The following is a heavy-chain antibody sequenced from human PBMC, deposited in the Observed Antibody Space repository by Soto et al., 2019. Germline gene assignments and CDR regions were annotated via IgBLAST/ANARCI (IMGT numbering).Heavy chain of an antibody. J-gene: IGHJ6*02. Sequence: GGSLRLSCAASGFTFSDYYMSWIRQAPGKGLEWVSYISSSSSYTYYADSVKGRFTISRDNVKNTLYLQMTSLRAEDTAVYHCAKDIGGYFDIMKGYPEGQYYYAMDVWGQGTTVTVS. V-gene: IGHV3-11*05. D-gene: IGHD3-9*01. CDR3: AKDIGGYFDIMKGYPEGQYYYAMDV. CDR1: GFTFSDYY. CDR2: ISSSSSYT.